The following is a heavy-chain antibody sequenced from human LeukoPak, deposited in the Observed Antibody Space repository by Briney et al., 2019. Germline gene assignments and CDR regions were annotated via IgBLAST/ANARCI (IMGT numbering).Heavy chain of an antibody. J-gene: IGHJ3*02. V-gene: IGHV1-2*02. CDR1: GYTFTDYY. CDR2: INPNNGDT. Sequence: ASVKVSCKASGYTFTDYYLQWVRQAPGQGLEWMGRINPNNGDTDYAQKFQGRVTLTRDTSISTAYLELSSLGSDDTAVFYCARLSTSSRHWRAAFDIWGQGTMVTVSS. CDR3: ARLSTSSRHWRAAFDI. D-gene: IGHD6-13*01.